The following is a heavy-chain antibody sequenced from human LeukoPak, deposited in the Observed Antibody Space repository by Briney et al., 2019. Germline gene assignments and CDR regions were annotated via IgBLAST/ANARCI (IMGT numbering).Heavy chain of an antibody. V-gene: IGHV3-48*01. D-gene: IGHD2-15*01. CDR2: ISSSSSII. CDR1: GFTFSSYT. J-gene: IGHJ4*02. Sequence: PGGSLRLSCAASGFTFSSYTMNWVRQAPWKGLEWVSYISSSSSIIYYSDSVKGRFSISRDDAKSSLYLQMNSLRVEDTAVYYCARDYGCSGSSCYSIDYWGQGTLVTVSS. CDR3: ARDYGCSGSSCYSIDY.